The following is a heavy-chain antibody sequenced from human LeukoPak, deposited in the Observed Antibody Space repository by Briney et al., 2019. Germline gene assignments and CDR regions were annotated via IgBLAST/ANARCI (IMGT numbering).Heavy chain of an antibody. CDR3: AREAVAGTYSFDY. V-gene: IGHV1-69*06. J-gene: IGHJ4*02. D-gene: IGHD6-19*01. CDR2: IIPIFGTA. CDR1: GGTFSSYA. Sequence: GSSVKVSCKASGGTFSSYAIIWVRQAPGQGLEWMGGIIPIFGTADYAQKFQGRITITADKSTSTVYMELSSLRSEDTAVYYCAREAVAGTYSFDYWGQGTLVTVSS.